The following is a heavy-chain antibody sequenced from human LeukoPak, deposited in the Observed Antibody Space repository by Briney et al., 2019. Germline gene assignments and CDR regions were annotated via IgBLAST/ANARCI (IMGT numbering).Heavy chain of an antibody. D-gene: IGHD6-13*01. J-gene: IGHJ4*02. CDR1: GGSISSSSYY. CDR3: ASQIAAAGTALPGTPDY. CDR2: IYYSGST. Sequence: SETLSLTCTVSGGSISSSSYYWGWIRQPPGKGLEWIGSIYYSGSTNYNPSLKSRVTISVDTSKNQFSLKLSSVTAADTAVYYCASQIAAAGTALPGTPDYWGQGTLVTVSS. V-gene: IGHV4-39*07.